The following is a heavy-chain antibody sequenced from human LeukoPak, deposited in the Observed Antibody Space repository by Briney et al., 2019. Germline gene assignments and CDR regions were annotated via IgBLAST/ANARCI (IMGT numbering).Heavy chain of an antibody. CDR3: ARRRDGYNYVGTDY. D-gene: IGHD5-24*01. V-gene: IGHV5-51*01. CDR2: IYPGDSDT. CDR1: GYRFTTYW. J-gene: IGHJ4*02. Sequence: GESLKISCKGSGYRFTTYWLGWVRQMPGKGLEWMGIIYPGDSDTTYSPSFQGQVTISADKSISTAYLQWSSLKASDTAMYYCARRRDGYNYVGTDYWGQGTLVTVSS.